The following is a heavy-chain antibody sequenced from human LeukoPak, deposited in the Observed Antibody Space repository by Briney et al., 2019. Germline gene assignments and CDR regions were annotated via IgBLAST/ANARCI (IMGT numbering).Heavy chain of an antibody. Sequence: PGGSLRLSCTAPGFTFSSYAMSWVRQAPGKGLEWVSSISDTGDSTYYADSVKGRFTISRDNSKNTLYLRMNSLRAEDTAVYYCAKPVGVYEGSGPKSGYYTCWGQGTLVTVSS. CDR3: AKPVGVYEGSGPKSGYYTC. V-gene: IGHV3-23*01. CDR1: GFTFSSYA. CDR2: ISDTGDST. J-gene: IGHJ4*02. D-gene: IGHD3-3*01.